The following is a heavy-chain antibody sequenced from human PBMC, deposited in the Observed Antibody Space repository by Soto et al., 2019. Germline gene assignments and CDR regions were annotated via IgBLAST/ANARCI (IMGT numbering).Heavy chain of an antibody. V-gene: IGHV1-46*01. CDR3: AREVRIAARPEFDYYYYGMDV. D-gene: IGHD6-6*01. Sequence: ASVKVSCKASGYTFTSYYMHWVRQAPGQGLEWMGIINPSGGSTSYAQKFQGRVTMTRDTSTSTVYMELSSLRSEDTAVYYCAREVRIAARPEFDYYYYGMDVWGQGTTVTVSS. CDR1: GYTFTSYY. J-gene: IGHJ6*02. CDR2: INPSGGST.